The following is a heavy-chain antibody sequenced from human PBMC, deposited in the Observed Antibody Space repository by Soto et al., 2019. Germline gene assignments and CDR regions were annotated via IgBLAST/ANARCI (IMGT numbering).Heavy chain of an antibody. D-gene: IGHD6-13*01. J-gene: IGHJ6*02. CDR1: GYTFTSYY. CDR2: INPSGGST. CDR3: ARDTQLVSYYYGMDV. Sequence: ASVKVSCKASGYTFTSYYMHWLRQAPGQGLEWMGIINPSGGSTSYAQKFQGRVTMTRDTSTSTVYMELSSLRSEDTAVYYCARDTQLVSYYYGMDVWGQGTTVTVS. V-gene: IGHV1-46*01.